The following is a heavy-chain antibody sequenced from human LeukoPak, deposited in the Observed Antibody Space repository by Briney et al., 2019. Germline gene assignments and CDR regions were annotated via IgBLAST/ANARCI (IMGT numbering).Heavy chain of an antibody. CDR1: RGSISSGDYY. Sequence: SKTLSLTCTVSRGSISSGDYYWSWIRQPPGKGLEWIGYIYYSGRTYYNPSLKSRVTISIDTSKNQFSLKVTSVTVADTAVYYCARIGDYYNKVLDIWGQGTLVTVSS. CDR2: IYYSGRT. J-gene: IGHJ4*02. CDR3: ARIGDYYNKVLDI. D-gene: IGHD4-17*01. V-gene: IGHV4-30-4*01.